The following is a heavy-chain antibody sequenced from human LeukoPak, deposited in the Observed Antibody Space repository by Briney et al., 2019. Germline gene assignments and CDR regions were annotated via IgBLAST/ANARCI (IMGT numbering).Heavy chain of an antibody. CDR1: GYTFTSYG. D-gene: IGHD1-1*01. CDR2: ISAYNGNT. CDR3: ARAGTGTTAPTYYYYGMDV. V-gene: IGHV1-18*01. Sequence: ASVKVSCKASGYTFTSYGISWVRQAPGQGLEWMGWISAYNGNTNYAHKLKRRGTMTTDTSTSTAYMELRSLRSDDTAVYYCARAGTGTTAPTYYYYGMDVWGQGTTVTVSS. J-gene: IGHJ6*02.